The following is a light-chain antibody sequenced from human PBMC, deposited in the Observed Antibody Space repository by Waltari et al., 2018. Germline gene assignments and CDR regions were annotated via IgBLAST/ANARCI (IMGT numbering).Light chain of an antibody. CDR3: QHYNNYPWT. V-gene: IGKV1-5*03. CDR1: QSISNR. Sequence: DIQMTQSPSTLSVSVGDRVTITFRASQSISNRLACYPQKPGKAPKLLNSKASSLESGVPSRFSGSGSGTEFTLTINSLQPDDFATYYCQHYNNYPWTFGQGTKVEIK. CDR2: KAS. J-gene: IGKJ1*01.